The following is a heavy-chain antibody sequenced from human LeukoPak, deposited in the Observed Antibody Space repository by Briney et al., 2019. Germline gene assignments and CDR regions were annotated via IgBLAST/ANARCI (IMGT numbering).Heavy chain of an antibody. J-gene: IGHJ3*02. CDR2: IYPGDSDT. Sequence: GESLKISCKGSGSSLTSYWIGWVRQMPGKGLEWMGFIYPGDSDTRYSPSFQGQVTISADKSISTAYLQWSSLKASDTAIYYCARPRDDFWSGYYWADAFDIWGQGTMVTVSS. CDR3: ARPRDDFWSGYYWADAFDI. CDR1: GSSLTSYW. D-gene: IGHD3-3*01. V-gene: IGHV5-51*01.